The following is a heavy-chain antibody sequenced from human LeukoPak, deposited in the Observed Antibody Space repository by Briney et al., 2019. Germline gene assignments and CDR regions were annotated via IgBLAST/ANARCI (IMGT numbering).Heavy chain of an antibody. D-gene: IGHD3-10*01. V-gene: IGHV4-38-2*02. CDR3: AIEVRGVISY. CDR2: IYHSGST. CDR1: GYSISSGYY. J-gene: IGHJ4*02. Sequence: PSETLSLTCTVSGYSISSGYYWGWIRQPPGKGLEWIGSIYHSGSTYYNPSLKSRVTISVDTSKNQFSLKLSSVTAADTAVYYCAIEVRGVISYWGQGTLVTVSS.